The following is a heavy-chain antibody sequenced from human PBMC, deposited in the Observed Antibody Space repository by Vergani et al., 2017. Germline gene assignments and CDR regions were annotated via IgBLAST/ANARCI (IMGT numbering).Heavy chain of an antibody. CDR3: ARDSHSSRRSFDI. Sequence: QVQLQESGPGLVKPSQTLSLTCAVSGGSVSSGDYYWSWIRQPPGKGLEWIGYIYNSGTTYYNPSLKSRVTISLQRSRNQFSLRLTSLTAADTALYYCARDSHSSRRSFDIWGQGTRVTVSS. J-gene: IGHJ3*02. CDR2: IYNSGTT. V-gene: IGHV4-30-4*08. D-gene: IGHD2-2*01. CDR1: GGSVSSGDYY.